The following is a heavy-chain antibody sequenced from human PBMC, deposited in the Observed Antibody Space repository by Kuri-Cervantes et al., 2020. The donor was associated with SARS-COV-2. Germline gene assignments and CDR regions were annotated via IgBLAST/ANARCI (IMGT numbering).Heavy chain of an antibody. D-gene: IGHD2-2*01. J-gene: IGHJ6*03. CDR1: GYTFTGHY. CDR2: INPKNGDT. V-gene: IGHV1-2*02. CDR3: ARESYCSSTSCYPDMDV. Sequence: ASVKVSCKASGYTFTGHYMHWMRQAPGQGLEWMGWINPKNGDTNYPQKFQGRVSMTRDTSISTIYMELSRLRSDDTAVYFCARESYCSSTSCYPDMDVWGKGTTVTVSS.